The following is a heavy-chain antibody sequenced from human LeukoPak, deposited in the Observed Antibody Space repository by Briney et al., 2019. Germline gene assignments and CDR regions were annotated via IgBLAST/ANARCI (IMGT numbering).Heavy chain of an antibody. Sequence: GGSLRLSCAASGFTFTDVWMTWVRQAPGKGLEWVGRIKRKTDGGTTDYAAPVKGRFTISRDDSQNTLYLQMNSLKTEDTGVYYCTASLDYGEYYFDNWGQGTVVTVS. V-gene: IGHV3-15*01. CDR2: IKRKTDGGTT. J-gene: IGHJ4*02. D-gene: IGHD4-17*01. CDR3: TASLDYGEYYFDN. CDR1: GFTFTDVW.